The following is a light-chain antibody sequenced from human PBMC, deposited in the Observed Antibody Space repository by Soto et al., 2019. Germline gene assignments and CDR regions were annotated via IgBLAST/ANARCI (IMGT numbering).Light chain of an antibody. J-gene: IGLJ2*01. CDR3: QTWGTGIGV. CDR1: SGHSSYA. Sequence: QSVLTQSPSASASLGASVKLTRTLSSGHSSYAIAWHQQQPEKGPRYLMKLNSDGSHSKGDGIPDRFSGSSSGAERYLTISSLQSEDEADYYCQTWGTGIGVFGGGTQLTVL. CDR2: LNSDGSH. V-gene: IGLV4-69*01.